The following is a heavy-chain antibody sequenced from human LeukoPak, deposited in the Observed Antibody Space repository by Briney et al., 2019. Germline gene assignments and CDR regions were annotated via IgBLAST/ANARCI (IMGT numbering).Heavy chain of an antibody. CDR1: GGSISSYY. CDR3: ARGVSSRGWFDP. Sequence: SETLSLTCTVSGGSISSYYWSWIRQPLGKGLEWIGYIYYSGSTNYNPSLKSRVTISVDTSKNQFSLKLSSVTAADTAVYYCARGVSSRGWFDPWGQGTLVTVSS. CDR2: IYYSGST. V-gene: IGHV4-59*01. D-gene: IGHD6-13*01. J-gene: IGHJ5*02.